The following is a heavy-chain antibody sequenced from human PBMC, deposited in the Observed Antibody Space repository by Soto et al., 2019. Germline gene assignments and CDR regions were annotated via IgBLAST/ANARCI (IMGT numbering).Heavy chain of an antibody. D-gene: IGHD3-3*01. CDR2: ISAYNGNT. J-gene: IGHJ5*02. Sequence: ASLKVSCKASGYTFTSYGISWVRQAPGQGLEWMGWISAYNGNTNYAQKLQGRVTMTTDTSTSTAYMELRSLRSDDTAVYYCARDFPIFGVEQPNWFDPWGQGALVTVSS. CDR3: ARDFPIFGVEQPNWFDP. V-gene: IGHV1-18*01. CDR1: GYTFTSYG.